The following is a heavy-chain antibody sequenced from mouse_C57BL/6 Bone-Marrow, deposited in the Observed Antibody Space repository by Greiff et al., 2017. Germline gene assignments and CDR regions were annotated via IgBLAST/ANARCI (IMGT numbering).Heavy chain of an antibody. CDR3: ARSTGAYAMDY. V-gene: IGHV1-72*01. J-gene: IGHJ4*01. D-gene: IGHD4-1*01. CDR2: IDPNSGGT. CDR1: GYTFTSYW. Sequence: QVQLQQPGAELVKPGASVKLSCKASGYTFTSYWMHWVKQRPGRGLEGIGRIDPNSGGTKYNEKFKSKATLTVDKPSSTAYMQLSSLTSEDSAVYYCARSTGAYAMDYWGQGTSVTVSS.